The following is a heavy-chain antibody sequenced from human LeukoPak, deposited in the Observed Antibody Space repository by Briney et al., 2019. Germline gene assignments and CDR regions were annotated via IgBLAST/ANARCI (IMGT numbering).Heavy chain of an antibody. V-gene: IGHV4-61*02. CDR2: IYTSGST. D-gene: IGHD3-10*01. Sequence: SETLSLTCTVSGGSISSGSYSWSWIRQPAGKGLEWIGRIYTSGSTNYNPSLKSRVTISVDTSKNQFSMKLSSVTAADTAVYYCARAIWFGESPFDYWGQGTLVTVSS. CDR3: ARAIWFGESPFDY. CDR1: GGSISSGSYS. J-gene: IGHJ4*02.